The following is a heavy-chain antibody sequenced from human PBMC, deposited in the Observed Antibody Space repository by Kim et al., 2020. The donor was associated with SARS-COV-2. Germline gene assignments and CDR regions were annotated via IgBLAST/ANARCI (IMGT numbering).Heavy chain of an antibody. CDR1: GGSISSSSYY. J-gene: IGHJ4*02. V-gene: IGHV4-39*01. CDR2: IYYSGST. D-gene: IGHD5-12*01. CDR3: ARLQRGYSGYELDY. Sequence: SETLSLTCTVSGGSISSSSYYWGWIRQPPGKGLEWIGSIYYSGSTYYNPSLKSRVTISVDTSKNQFSLKLSSVTAADTAVYYCARLQRGYSGYELDYWGQGNPVNV.